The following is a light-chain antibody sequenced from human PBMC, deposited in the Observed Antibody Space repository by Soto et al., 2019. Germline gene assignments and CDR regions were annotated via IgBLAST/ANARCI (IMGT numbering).Light chain of an antibody. CDR3: QQYDKWPPT. CDR1: QSISGN. V-gene: IGKV3-15*01. Sequence: ELVLTQSPGTLSLSPGERATLSCRASQSISGNSLAWYRQDRGQAPRLIIYDVSTRATGIPVRFSGSGSGTEFTLTISSLQSEDFAVYYCQQYDKWPPTFGQGTKVDIK. J-gene: IGKJ1*01. CDR2: DVS.